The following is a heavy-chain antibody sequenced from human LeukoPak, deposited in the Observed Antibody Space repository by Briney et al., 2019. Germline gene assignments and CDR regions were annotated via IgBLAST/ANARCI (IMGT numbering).Heavy chain of an antibody. V-gene: IGHV4-34*01. Sequence: KPSETLSLTCAVYGGSFSGYYWSWIRQPPGKGLEWIGEINHSGSTNYNPSLKSRVTISVDTSKNQFSLKLSSVTAADTAVYYCARDPSVTIFGVVTYFDYWGQGTLVTVSS. CDR2: INHSGST. D-gene: IGHD3-3*01. J-gene: IGHJ4*02. CDR1: GGSFSGYY. CDR3: ARDPSVTIFGVVTYFDY.